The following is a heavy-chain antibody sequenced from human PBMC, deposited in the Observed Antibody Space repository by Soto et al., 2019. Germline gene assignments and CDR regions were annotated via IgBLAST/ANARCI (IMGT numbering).Heavy chain of an antibody. CDR3: ARLEGLATISYYFDF. V-gene: IGHV4-39*01. D-gene: IGHD3-9*01. Sequence: SETLSLTCTVSGGSISSGGYYWSWIRQHPGKGLEWIGSIYYRGSTYYNPSLKTRVTISLDKSKSQFSLKLNSVTAADSAVYFCARLEGLATISYYFDFWGPGALVTVSS. CDR1: GGSISSGGYY. J-gene: IGHJ4*02. CDR2: IYYRGST.